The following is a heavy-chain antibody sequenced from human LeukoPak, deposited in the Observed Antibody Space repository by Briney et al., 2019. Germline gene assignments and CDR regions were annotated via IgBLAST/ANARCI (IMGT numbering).Heavy chain of an antibody. J-gene: IGHJ3*02. Sequence: ASVKVSCKASGGTFSSYAISWVRQAPGQGLEWMGGIIPIFGTANYAQKFQGRVTITADESTSTAYMELSSLRSEDTAVYYCARDFGVVVPAHAFDIWGQGTMVTVSS. D-gene: IGHD2-2*01. CDR1: GGTFSSYA. CDR3: ARDFGVVVPAHAFDI. CDR2: IIPIFGTA. V-gene: IGHV1-69*13.